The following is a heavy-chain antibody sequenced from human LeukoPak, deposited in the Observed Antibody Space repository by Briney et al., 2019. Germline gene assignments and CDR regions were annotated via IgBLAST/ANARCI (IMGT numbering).Heavy chain of an antibody. CDR2: MNPNSGNT. V-gene: IGHV1-8*01. D-gene: IGHD4-17*01. CDR1: GYTFTSYD. CDR3: ARGISLQGDYVPDAFDI. J-gene: IGHJ3*02. Sequence: ASVKVSCKASGYTFTSYDINWVRQATGQGLEWMGWMNPNSGNTGYAQKFQGRVTMTRNTSISTAYMELSSLRSEDTAVYYCARGISLQGDYVPDAFDIWGQGTMVTVSS.